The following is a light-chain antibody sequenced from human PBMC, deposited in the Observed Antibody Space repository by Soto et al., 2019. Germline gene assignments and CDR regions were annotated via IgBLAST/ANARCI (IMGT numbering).Light chain of an antibody. Sequence: ERVMAQARVTLSVSARRRATHGNMASQSISDTLAWYQQKPGQAPRLLIHGASTRAPGFPARFSDSGSGTEFTLTISRLETEDFAVYYCQQYGSSPRTFGQGTRLEIK. CDR3: QQYGSSPRT. V-gene: IGKV3-15*01. CDR1: QSISDT. J-gene: IGKJ5*01. CDR2: GAS.